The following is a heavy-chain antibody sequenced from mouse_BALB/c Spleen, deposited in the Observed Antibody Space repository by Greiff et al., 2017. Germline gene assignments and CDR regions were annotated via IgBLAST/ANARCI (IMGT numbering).Heavy chain of an antibody. CDR3: TRELRLRYFDV. D-gene: IGHD1-2*01. Sequence: EVKLMESGGGLVKPGGSLKLSCAASGFTFSSYTMSWVRQTPEKRLEWVATISSGGSYTYYPDSVKGRFTISRDNAKNTLYLQMSSLKSEDTAMYYCTRELRLRYFDVWGAGTTVTVSS. CDR1: GFTFSSYT. CDR2: ISSGGSYT. V-gene: IGHV5-6-4*01. J-gene: IGHJ1*01.